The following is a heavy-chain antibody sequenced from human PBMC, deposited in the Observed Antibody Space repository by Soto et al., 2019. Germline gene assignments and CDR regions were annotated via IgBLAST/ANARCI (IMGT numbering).Heavy chain of an antibody. V-gene: IGHV4-34*01. Sequence: SETLSLTCAVYGGSFSGYYWSWIRQPPGKGLEWIGEINHSGSTNYNTSLKSRVTISVDTSKNQFSLKLSSVTAADTAVYYCARGRNRALYFHXWGQGTLVTVSX. CDR2: INHSGST. J-gene: IGHJ4*02. CDR1: GGSFSGYY. CDR3: ARGRNRALYFHX.